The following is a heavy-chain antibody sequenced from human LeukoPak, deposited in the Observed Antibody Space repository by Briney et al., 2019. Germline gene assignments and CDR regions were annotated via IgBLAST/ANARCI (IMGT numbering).Heavy chain of an antibody. CDR3: VRVVVVSATLKDWFDP. CDR1: NGSISSTNW. CDR2: IYHSGTT. V-gene: IGHV4-4*02. Sequence: PSETLSLTCAVSNGSISSTNWWSWVRQSPGKGLEYIGEIYHSGTTNYNPSLKSRVTISLDKSKNHLSLKLTSVTAADTAVYYCVRVVVVSATLKDWFDPWGQGILVTVSS. J-gene: IGHJ5*02. D-gene: IGHD2-15*01.